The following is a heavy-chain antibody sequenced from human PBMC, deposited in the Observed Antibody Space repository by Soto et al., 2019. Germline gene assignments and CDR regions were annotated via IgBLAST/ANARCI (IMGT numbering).Heavy chain of an antibody. CDR2: ISSSSSYI. V-gene: IGHV3-21*01. D-gene: IGHD3-10*01. J-gene: IGHJ6*02. CDR3: ARDHHYYGSGSQPYYHYYYGMDV. CDR1: GFTFSSYS. Sequence: EVQLVESGGGLVKPGGSLRLSCAASGFTFSSYSMNWVRQAPGKGLEWVSSISSSSSYIYYADSVKGRFTISRDNVKNSLYLQMNSLRAEDTAVYYCARDHHYYGSGSQPYYHYYYGMDVWGQGTTVTVSS.